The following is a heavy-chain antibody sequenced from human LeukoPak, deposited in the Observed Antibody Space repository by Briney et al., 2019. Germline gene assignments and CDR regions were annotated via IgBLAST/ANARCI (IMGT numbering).Heavy chain of an antibody. CDR2: ISGSDGRT. CDR3: IIDGFLQRWFFDY. D-gene: IGHD5-18*01. J-gene: IGHJ4*02. CDR1: GFTFSNYA. Sequence: PGGSLRLSCAASGFTFSNYAMSWVRQAPGKGLEWVSAISGSDGRTFYTDSVKGRFTISRDNSKNRLYVQMNSLKTEDTAVYYCIIDGFLQRWFFDYWGQGTLVTVSS. V-gene: IGHV3-23*01.